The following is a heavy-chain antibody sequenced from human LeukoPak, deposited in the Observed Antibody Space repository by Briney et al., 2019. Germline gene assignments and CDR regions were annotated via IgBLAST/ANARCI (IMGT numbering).Heavy chain of an antibody. CDR1: GGTFNNYA. D-gene: IGHD6-13*01. Sequence: SVKVSCKASGGTFNNYAISWVRQAPGQGLEWMGGITPIFGTANYAQKFQGRVTITADESTSTAYMELSSLRSEDTAVYYCARVSSAGYSSTWYPGGLDYWGQGTLVTVSS. CDR3: ARVSSAGYSSTWYPGGLDY. V-gene: IGHV1-69*01. CDR2: ITPIFGTA. J-gene: IGHJ4*02.